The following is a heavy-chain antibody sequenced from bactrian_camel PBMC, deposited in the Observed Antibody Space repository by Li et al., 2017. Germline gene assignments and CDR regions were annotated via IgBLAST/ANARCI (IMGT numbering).Heavy chain of an antibody. V-gene: IGHV3S55*01. CDR1: GFSVDDSA. J-gene: IGHJ6*01. Sequence: VQLVESGGGSVQAGETLTLSCTVSGFSVDDSAMAWYRQASGHECQLVSTIVSDGRTYYADSVKGRFTISQDNAKRTLYLQMNSLKPEDSAAYYCQAVSGYWGQGTQVTVS. CDR3: QAVSGY. CDR2: IVSDGRT. D-gene: IGHD3*01.